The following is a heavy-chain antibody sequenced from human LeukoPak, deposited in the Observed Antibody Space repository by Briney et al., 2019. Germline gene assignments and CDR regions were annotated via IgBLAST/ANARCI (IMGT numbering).Heavy chain of an antibody. J-gene: IGHJ3*02. CDR1: GGTFSSYA. CDR2: IIPIFGTA. CDR3: ASYDTLLAFDI. V-gene: IGHV1-69*13. Sequence: ASVKVSCKASGGTFSSYAISWVRQAPGQGLEWMGGIIPIFGTANYAQKFQGRVTITADESTSTAYMELSSLRSEDTAVYCCASYDTLLAFDIWGQGTMVTVSS. D-gene: IGHD3-22*01.